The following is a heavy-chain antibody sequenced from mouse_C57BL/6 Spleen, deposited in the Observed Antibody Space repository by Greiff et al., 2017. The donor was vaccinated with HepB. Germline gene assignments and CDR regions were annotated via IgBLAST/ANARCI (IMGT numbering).Heavy chain of an antibody. CDR1: GYTFTSYG. V-gene: IGHV1-81*01. Sequence: VQLQQSGAELARPGASVKLSCKASGYTFTSYGISWVKQRTGQGLEWIGEIYPRSGNTYYNEKFKGKATLTADKSSSTAYMELRSLTSEDSAVYVCAREDSSGRFAYWGQGTLVTVSA. J-gene: IGHJ3*01. D-gene: IGHD3-2*02. CDR2: IYPRSGNT. CDR3: AREDSSGRFAY.